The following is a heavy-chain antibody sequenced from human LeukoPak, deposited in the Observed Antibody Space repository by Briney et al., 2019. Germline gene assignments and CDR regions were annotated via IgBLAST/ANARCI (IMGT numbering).Heavy chain of an antibody. CDR2: IGGSGVSK. Sequence: PGGSLRLSCVVSIFNFDNYAMTWVRQAPGKGLEWVSAIGGSGVSKFYADSVKGRFTISRDNAKNSLYLQMNSLRAEDTAVYYCARVSDGSGSFDYWGQGTLVTVSS. D-gene: IGHD3-10*01. CDR1: IFNFDNYA. J-gene: IGHJ4*02. CDR3: ARVSDGSGSFDY. V-gene: IGHV3-23*01.